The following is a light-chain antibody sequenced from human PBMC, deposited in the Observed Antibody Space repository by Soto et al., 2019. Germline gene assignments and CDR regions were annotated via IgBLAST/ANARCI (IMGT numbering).Light chain of an antibody. Sequence: EIVMTQSPATLSVSPGERATLSCRASQSVSSNFAGYQQKPGQAPRLLIYGASTRATGIPARFSGSGSGTEFTLTISSLQYEDFAVYYCQQYNNGPPWTFGQGTKVEIK. CDR1: QSVSSN. J-gene: IGKJ1*01. V-gene: IGKV3-15*01. CDR3: QQYNNGPPWT. CDR2: GAS.